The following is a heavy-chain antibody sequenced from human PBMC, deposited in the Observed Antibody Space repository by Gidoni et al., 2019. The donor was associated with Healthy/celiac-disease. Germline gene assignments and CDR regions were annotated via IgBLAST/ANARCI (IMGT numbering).Heavy chain of an antibody. CDR2: IYSGGST. CDR3: ARAPEGQDYYYGMDV. CDR1: GFTVSSNY. J-gene: IGHJ6*02. V-gene: IGHV3-53*02. Sequence: EVQLVATGGGLIQPGGSLRLSCATSGFTVSSNYMSWVRQAPGKGLDWGSVIYSGGSTYYADSVKGRFTISRDNSKNTLYLQMHSLRAEDTAVYYCARAPEGQDYYYGMDVWGQGTTVTVSS.